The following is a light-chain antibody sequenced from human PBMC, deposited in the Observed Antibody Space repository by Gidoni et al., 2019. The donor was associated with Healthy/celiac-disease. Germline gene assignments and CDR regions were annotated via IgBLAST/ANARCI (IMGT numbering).Light chain of an antibody. CDR2: DAS. V-gene: IGKV3-11*01. CDR3: QQRSNWRGT. J-gene: IGKJ1*01. Sequence: EIVLTQSPATLSLSPGERATLSCRASQSVSSYLAWYQQKPGQAPRLLIYDASNRATGIPARFSGSGSGTELTLTISSLEPEDFAVYYCQQRSNWRGTFGQGTKVEIK. CDR1: QSVSSY.